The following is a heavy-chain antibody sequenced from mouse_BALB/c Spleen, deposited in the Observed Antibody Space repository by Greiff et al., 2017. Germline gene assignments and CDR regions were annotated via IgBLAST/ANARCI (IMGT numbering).Heavy chain of an antibody. J-gene: IGHJ3*01. CDR3: ARGPYDYDAPFAY. Sequence: EVQGVESGGGLVQPGGSLRLSCATSGFTFTDYYMSWVRQPPGKALEWLGFIRNKANGYTTEYSASVKGRFTISRDNSQSILYLQMNTLRAEDSATYYCARGPYDYDAPFAYWGQGTLVTVSA. D-gene: IGHD2-4*01. CDR1: GFTFTDYY. V-gene: IGHV7-3*02. CDR2: IRNKANGYTT.